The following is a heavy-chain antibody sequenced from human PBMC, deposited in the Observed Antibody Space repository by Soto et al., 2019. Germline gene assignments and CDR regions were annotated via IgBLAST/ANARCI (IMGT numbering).Heavy chain of an antibody. D-gene: IGHD6-19*01. CDR3: ARDQRGYSTGWYIGFDY. CDR1: GGTFSSYA. Sequence: QVQLVQSGAEVKKPGSSVKVSCKASGGTFSSYAISWVRQAAGQGLEWMGGISPIFGTANYAQKFQGRVTITAYESTSTAYMELSSMRSEDTVVYYCARDQRGYSTGWYIGFDYCGQGTMVSVSS. J-gene: IGHJ4*02. V-gene: IGHV1-69*01. CDR2: ISPIFGTA.